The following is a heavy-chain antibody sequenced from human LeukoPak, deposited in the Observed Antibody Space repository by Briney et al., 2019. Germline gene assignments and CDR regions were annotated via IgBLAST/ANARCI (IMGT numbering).Heavy chain of an antibody. CDR2: IYYSGST. V-gene: IGHV4-39*01. D-gene: IGHD3-22*01. Sequence: SETLSLTCTVSGGSISSSSYYWGWIRQPPGKGLEWIGSIYYSGSTYYNPSLKSRVTISVDTPKNQFSLKLSSVTAADTAVYCCARGVVVADDAFDIWGQGTMVTVSS. J-gene: IGHJ3*02. CDR1: GGSISSSSYY. CDR3: ARGVVVADDAFDI.